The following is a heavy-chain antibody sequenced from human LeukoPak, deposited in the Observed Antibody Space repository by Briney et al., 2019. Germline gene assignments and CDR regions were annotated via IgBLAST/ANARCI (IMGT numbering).Heavy chain of an antibody. J-gene: IGHJ4*02. CDR1: GFSFSSYE. Sequence: GGSLRLSCAASGFSFSSYEMNWVRQAPGKGLEWVAVISYDGSKKFYADSVKGRFTISRDNSKNTLYLQMNSLRAEDTAVYSCARASGPFDYWGQGTLVTVSS. CDR2: ISYDGSKK. D-gene: IGHD3-10*01. V-gene: IGHV3-30*03. CDR3: ARASGPFDY.